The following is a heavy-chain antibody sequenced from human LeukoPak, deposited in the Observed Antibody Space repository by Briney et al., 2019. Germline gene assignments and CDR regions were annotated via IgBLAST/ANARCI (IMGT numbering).Heavy chain of an antibody. CDR3: ARRGRVYYDSSGPNDY. D-gene: IGHD3-22*01. J-gene: IGHJ4*02. CDR1: GYSFTSYW. Sequence: GASLKISCKGSGYSFTSYWIGWVRQMPGKGLEWMGIIYPGDSDTRYSPSFQGQVTISADKSISTAYLQWSSLKASDTAMYYCARRGRVYYDSSGPNDYWGQGTLVTVSS. CDR2: IYPGDSDT. V-gene: IGHV5-51*01.